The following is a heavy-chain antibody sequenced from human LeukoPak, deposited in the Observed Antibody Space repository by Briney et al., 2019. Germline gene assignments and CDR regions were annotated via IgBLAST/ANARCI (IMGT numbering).Heavy chain of an antibody. J-gene: IGHJ4*02. CDR2: IYSSVST. CDR1: GGSISSNAYY. D-gene: IGHD1-26*01. V-gene: IGHV4-39*01. CDR3: AYSGSYGHLGY. Sequence: SETLSLTCTVSGGSISSNAYYWAWIRQPPGKGLEWTGSIYSSVSTYYNPSLKSRVTISVDTSKNQFSLRLSSVTAADTALYYCAYSGSYGHLGYWGQGIPVTVAS.